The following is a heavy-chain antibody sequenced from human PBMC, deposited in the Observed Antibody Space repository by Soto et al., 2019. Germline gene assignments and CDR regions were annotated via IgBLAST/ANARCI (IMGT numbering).Heavy chain of an antibody. CDR3: ARGEVVDVVAAFKRELDP. D-gene: IGHD5-12*01. V-gene: IGHV4-30-4*01. J-gene: IGHJ5*02. Sequence: SETLSLTCTVSGDTVNNGDYFWSWIRQSPGKGLEWLGYIYFTGSTYYSPSLKSRLHISMDKSKNHFSLEMTSVTVADTAVYFCARGEVVDVVAAFKRELDPWGPGLLVTVSS. CDR2: IYFTGST. CDR1: GDTVNNGDYF.